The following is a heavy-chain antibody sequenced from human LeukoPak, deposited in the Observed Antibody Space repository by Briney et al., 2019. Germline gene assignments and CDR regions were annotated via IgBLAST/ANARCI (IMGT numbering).Heavy chain of an antibody. D-gene: IGHD1-26*01. V-gene: IGHV4-38-2*01. Sequence: PSETLSLTCAVSGYSISSDCYWGCSRQPPGKGLEWIGSIYHSGSTYYNPSLKSRVTISVDTSKNQFSLKLSSVTAADTPVYYFVGARVGATSGLDYRGDGTPVTVSS. CDR3: VGARVGATSGLDY. J-gene: IGHJ4*01. CDR1: GYSISSDCY. CDR2: IYHSGST.